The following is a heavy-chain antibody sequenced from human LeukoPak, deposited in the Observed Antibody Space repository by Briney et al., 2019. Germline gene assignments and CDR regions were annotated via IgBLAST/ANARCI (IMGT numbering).Heavy chain of an antibody. Sequence: GGSLRLSCAASGFTFSSYAMSWVRQAPGKGLEWVSAISGSGGSTYYADSVKGRFTISRDNSKNTLYLQMNSLRAEDTAVYYCAKDRLTAADLYNWFDPWGQGTLVTVSS. CDR3: AKDRLTAADLYNWFDP. V-gene: IGHV3-23*01. CDR2: ISGSGGST. J-gene: IGHJ5*02. CDR1: GFTFSSYA. D-gene: IGHD6-13*01.